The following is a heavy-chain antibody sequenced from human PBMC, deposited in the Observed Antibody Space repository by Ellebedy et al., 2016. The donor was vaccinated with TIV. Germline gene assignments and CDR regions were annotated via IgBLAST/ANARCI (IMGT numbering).Heavy chain of an antibody. J-gene: IGHJ6*02. D-gene: IGHD6-19*01. CDR3: ARDGQQWLEIYYYYGMDV. CDR1: GFTFSSYG. Sequence: GESLKISCAASGFTFSSYGMHWVRQAPGKGLEWVAFIRYDGSNKYYADSVKGRFTISRDNSKNTLYLQMNSLRAEDTAVYYCARDGQQWLEIYYYYGMDVWGQGTTVTVSS. V-gene: IGHV3-30*02. CDR2: IRYDGSNK.